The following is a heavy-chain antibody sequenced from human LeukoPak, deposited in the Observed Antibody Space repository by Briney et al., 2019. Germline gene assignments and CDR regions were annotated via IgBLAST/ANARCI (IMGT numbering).Heavy chain of an antibody. V-gene: IGHV3-48*01. CDR3: ARDGSGRVPEMSAPDY. Sequence: PGGSLRLSCAASGFTFSSYSMNWVRQAPGKGLEWVSYIRSSSRTIYYADSVKGRFTISRDNAKNSLFPQMNSLRAEDTAVYYCARDGSGRVPEMSAPDYWGQGTLVTVSS. D-gene: IGHD3-10*01. CDR1: GFTFSSYS. CDR2: IRSSSRTI. J-gene: IGHJ4*02.